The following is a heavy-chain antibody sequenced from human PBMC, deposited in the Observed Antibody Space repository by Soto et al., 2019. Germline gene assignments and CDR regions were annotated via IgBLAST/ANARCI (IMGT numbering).Heavy chain of an antibody. CDR1: GCTISSYG. CDR2: ISYDGSNK. D-gene: IGHD3-22*01. V-gene: IGHV3-30*18. CDR3: AKLRGYDSRQDAFDI. Sequence: QVQLVESGGGVVQPGRSQRLSCAASGCTISSYGMHWVRQAPGKGLEWVAVISYDGSNKYYADSVKGRFTISRDNSKNTLYLQMNSLRAEDTAVYYCAKLRGYDSRQDAFDIWGQGTMVTVSS. J-gene: IGHJ3*02.